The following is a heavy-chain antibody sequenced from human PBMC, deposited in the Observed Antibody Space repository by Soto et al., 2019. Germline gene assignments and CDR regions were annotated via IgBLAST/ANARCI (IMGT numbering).Heavy chain of an antibody. Sequence: EVQLLESGGGLVQPGGSLRLSCAASGFTFSSYAMSWVRQAPGKGLEWVSAISGSGGSTYYADSVKGRFTISRDNSKNTRYLQRNSLRAEDTAVYYCAKVERHDYGPNWFDPWGQGTLVTVSS. CDR1: GFTFSSYA. V-gene: IGHV3-23*01. D-gene: IGHD4-17*01. J-gene: IGHJ5*02. CDR2: ISGSGGST. CDR3: AKVERHDYGPNWFDP.